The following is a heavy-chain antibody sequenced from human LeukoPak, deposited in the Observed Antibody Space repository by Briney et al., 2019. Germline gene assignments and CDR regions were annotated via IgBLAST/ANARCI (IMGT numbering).Heavy chain of an antibody. D-gene: IGHD3-16*02. V-gene: IGHV4-59*01. J-gene: IGHJ5*02. CDR3: ARAYRLTSPRGFDP. CDR1: GDFLSGYN. Sequence: SETLSLTCTVSGDFLSGYNWNWIRQSPGKGLEWIGYIFYTGDTDYNPSLRSRVTMSVDRSNNRFSLQLASVTTADSAFYYCARAYRLTSPRGFDPWGPGILVTVSS. CDR2: IFYTGDT.